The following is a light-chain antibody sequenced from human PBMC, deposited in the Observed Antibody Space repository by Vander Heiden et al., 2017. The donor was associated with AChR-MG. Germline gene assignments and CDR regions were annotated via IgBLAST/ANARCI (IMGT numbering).Light chain of an antibody. J-gene: IGKJ4*02. CDR2: DAS. V-gene: IGKV1-13*02. CDR3: QHASSFPLT. CDR1: QDISSA. Sequence: AIPMPQSPSSLSASVGDRVTITCRASQDISSALIWYQQKPGKVPKVLIYDASSLGSGVPSRFSGSGSGTEFTLTISSLQPEDFATYHCQHASSFPLTFGGGTKGDIK.